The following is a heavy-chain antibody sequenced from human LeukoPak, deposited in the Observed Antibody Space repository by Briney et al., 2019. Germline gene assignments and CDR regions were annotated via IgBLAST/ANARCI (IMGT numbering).Heavy chain of an antibody. CDR2: ISGSGGST. V-gene: IGHV3-23*01. Sequence: GGSLRLSCAASGFTFSSYAMSWVRQAPGKGLEWVSAISGSGGSTYYADSAKGRFTISRDNSKNTLYLQMNSLRAEDTAVYYCAKLTGSGYGDYDFDYWGQGTLVTVSS. CDR1: GFTFSSYA. D-gene: IGHD4-17*01. CDR3: AKLTGSGYGDYDFDY. J-gene: IGHJ4*02.